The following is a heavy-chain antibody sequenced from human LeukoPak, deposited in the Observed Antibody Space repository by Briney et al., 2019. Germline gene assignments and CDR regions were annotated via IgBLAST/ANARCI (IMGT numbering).Heavy chain of an antibody. CDR2: ISYDGSNK. J-gene: IGHJ4*02. Sequence: PGGSLRLSCAASGFTFSSYAMHWVRQAPGKGLEWVAVISYDGSNKYYADSVKGRFTISRDNSKNTLYLQMNSLRAEGTAVYYCARHRIAVAPTPDYFDHWGQGTLVTVSS. V-gene: IGHV3-30-3*01. CDR3: ARHRIAVAPTPDYFDH. CDR1: GFTFSSYA. D-gene: IGHD6-19*01.